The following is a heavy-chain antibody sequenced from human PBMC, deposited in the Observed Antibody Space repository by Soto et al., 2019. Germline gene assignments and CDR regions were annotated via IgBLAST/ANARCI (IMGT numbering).Heavy chain of an antibody. CDR1: GYSLSDYV. D-gene: IGHD2-8*01. Sequence: ASVKVSCKASGYSLSDYVIHWVRQAPGQTLEWMGWINPVNDNTKYSKKFQGRVSITRDTSASTAYMELRSLRSDDTAVYYCARLIGDSWLDSWGQGTLVTVSS. CDR3: ARLIGDSWLDS. V-gene: IGHV1-3*01. CDR2: INPVNDNT. J-gene: IGHJ5*01.